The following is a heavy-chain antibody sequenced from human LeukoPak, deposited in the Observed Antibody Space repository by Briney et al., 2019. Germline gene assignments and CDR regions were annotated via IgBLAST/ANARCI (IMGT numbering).Heavy chain of an antibody. D-gene: IGHD1-26*01. V-gene: IGHV1-2*02. Sequence: ASVKVSCKASGYTFIAYYMHWVRQAPGQGLEWMGWINPNSGGTNYAQKFQGRVTMTRDTSISTAYMELRSLRSDDTAVYYCARDPYISGSYFDYWGQGTLVTVSS. CDR1: GYTFIAYY. J-gene: IGHJ4*02. CDR2: INPNSGGT. CDR3: ARDPYISGSYFDY.